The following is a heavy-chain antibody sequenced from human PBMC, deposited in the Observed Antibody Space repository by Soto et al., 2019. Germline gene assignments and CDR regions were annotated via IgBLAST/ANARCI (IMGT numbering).Heavy chain of an antibody. J-gene: IGHJ6*03. CDR3: ARGLRVYYYYYYMDV. CDR1: GGSFSGYY. CDR2: INHSGST. V-gene: IGHV4-34*01. Sequence: SETLSLTCAVYGGSFSGYYWSWIRQPPGKGLEWIGEINHSGSTNYNPSLKSRVTISVDTSKNQFSLKLSSVTAADTAVYHCARGLRVYYYYYYMDVWGKGTTVTVSS.